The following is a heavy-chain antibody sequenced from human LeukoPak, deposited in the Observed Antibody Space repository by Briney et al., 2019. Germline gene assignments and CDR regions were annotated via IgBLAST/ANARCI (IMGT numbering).Heavy chain of an antibody. Sequence: SGGSLRLSCAASGFTFNDYAMNWVRQAPGKGLEWVSAISGSGGNTYYADSVKGRFTISRDNSENTLHLQMDSLRPEDTAIYYCAKEGSSGWYERDWLDPWGQGTLVTVSS. CDR1: GFTFNDYA. CDR3: AKEGSSGWYERDWLDP. D-gene: IGHD6-19*01. J-gene: IGHJ5*02. V-gene: IGHV3-23*01. CDR2: ISGSGGNT.